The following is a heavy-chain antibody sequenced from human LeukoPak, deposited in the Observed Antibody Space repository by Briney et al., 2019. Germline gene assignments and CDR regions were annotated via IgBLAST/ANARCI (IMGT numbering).Heavy chain of an antibody. CDR1: GLPFTNAW. D-gene: IGHD6-6*01. Sequence: GGSLRLSCAASGLPFTNAWMNWVRLAPGKGLEWVGRIKSNLDGGTVDYIAPVKGRFTISRDDSTHTLYLQLNSLKTEDTAMYYCMSAPLIQGGVDYWGQGTLVTVSS. J-gene: IGHJ4*02. CDR3: MSAPLIQGGVDY. CDR2: IKSNLDGGTV. V-gene: IGHV3-15*01.